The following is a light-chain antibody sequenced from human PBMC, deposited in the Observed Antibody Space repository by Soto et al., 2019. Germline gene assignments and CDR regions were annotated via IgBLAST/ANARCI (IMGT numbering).Light chain of an antibody. Sequence: QSVRTQPASVSGSPGQSITISCTGTSSDVGGYNYVSWYQQHPGKAPKLMIYDVSNRPSGVSNRFSGSKSGNTASLTISGLQAEDEVDYYCSSYISSSTYAFGTGTRVTV. CDR2: DVS. V-gene: IGLV2-14*01. CDR1: SSDVGGYNY. CDR3: SSYISSSTYA. J-gene: IGLJ1*01.